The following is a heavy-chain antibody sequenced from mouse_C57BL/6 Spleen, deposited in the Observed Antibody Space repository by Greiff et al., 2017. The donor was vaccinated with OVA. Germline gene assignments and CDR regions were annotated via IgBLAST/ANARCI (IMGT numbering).Heavy chain of an antibody. V-gene: IGHV1-39*01. J-gene: IGHJ1*03. D-gene: IGHD2-1*01. CDR1: GYSFTDYY. CDR2: INPNYGTT. CDR3: ARGVYYGNYVGYFDD. Sequence: VQLQQSGPELVKPGASVKISCTASGYSFTDYYMNWVKQSNGQSLEWIGVINPNYGTTSYNQKFKGKATLTVDQSSSTAYMQLNSLTSEDSAVYDGARGVYYGNYVGYFDDWGTGTTVTVSS.